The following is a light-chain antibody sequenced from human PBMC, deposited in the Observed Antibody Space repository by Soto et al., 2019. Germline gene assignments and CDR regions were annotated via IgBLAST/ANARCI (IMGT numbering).Light chain of an antibody. Sequence: QSVMTQPASVSGSPGQSITVSCAGTMRDVGAYNLVSWYQQHPGRAPQLIIYEVRNRPSGISFRFSGSKSGNTASLTISGLQSEDEADYYCSSYTSKSSLIFGGGTKLTVL. J-gene: IGLJ2*01. CDR1: MRDVGAYNL. CDR2: EVR. V-gene: IGLV2-14*01. CDR3: SSYTSKSSLI.